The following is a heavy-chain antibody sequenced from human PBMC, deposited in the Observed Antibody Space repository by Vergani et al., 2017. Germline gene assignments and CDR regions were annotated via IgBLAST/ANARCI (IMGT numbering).Heavy chain of an antibody. CDR3: GRQGLAYSDNSFDY. CDR2: IYPGDSDT. D-gene: IGHD3/OR15-3a*01. CDR1: GYSFTSYW. V-gene: IGHV5-51*01. Sequence: EVQLVQSGAEVKKPGESLRISCKGSGYSFTSYWIGWVRQMPGKGLEWMGIIYPGDSDTRYSPSFQGQITISANNSISPDYRRWSSLKASDTAMYYCGRQGLAYSDNSFDYWGQGTLVTVSS. J-gene: IGHJ4*02.